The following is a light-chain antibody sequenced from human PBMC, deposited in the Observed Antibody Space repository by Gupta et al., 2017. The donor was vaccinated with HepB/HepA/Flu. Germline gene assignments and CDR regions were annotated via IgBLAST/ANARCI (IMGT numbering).Light chain of an antibody. J-gene: IGKJ4*01. CDR3: QHDNILIF. CDR2: GAS. V-gene: IGKV3-15*01. CDR1: QSINNN. Sequence: EIVMTQSPATLSVSPGERATLSCRASQSINNNLAWYQQKPGQTPRLIIYGASNRATGSPVRFSGSGYAKDFTLTSSRRQYEDFAVYYGQHDNILIFFGRGTKVEIK.